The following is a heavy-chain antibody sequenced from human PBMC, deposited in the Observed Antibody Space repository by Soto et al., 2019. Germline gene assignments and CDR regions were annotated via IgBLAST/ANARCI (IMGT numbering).Heavy chain of an antibody. V-gene: IGHV3-53*01. CDR2: IYSGDNT. D-gene: IGHD5-18*01. CDR1: GFTVSTNY. CDR3: ARGAAMVLFDY. Sequence: GALRLSCAVSGFTVSTNYMSWVRQAPGKGLEWVSVIYSGDNTYYADSVKGRFTISRDNSKNTLYLQMNSLRADDTAVYYCARGAAMVLFDYWGQGTLVTVS. J-gene: IGHJ4*02.